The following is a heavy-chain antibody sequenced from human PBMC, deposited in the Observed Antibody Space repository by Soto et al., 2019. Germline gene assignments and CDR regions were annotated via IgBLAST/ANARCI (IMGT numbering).Heavy chain of an antibody. Sequence: ASVKVSCKASGGTFSSYAISWVRQAPGQGLEWMGGIIPIFGTANYAQKFQGRVTITADESTSTAYMELSSLRSEDTAVYYCARQRVVRLSLDAFDIWGQGTMVTVSS. CDR2: IIPIFGTA. CDR3: ARQRVVRLSLDAFDI. J-gene: IGHJ3*02. CDR1: GGTFSSYA. D-gene: IGHD3-10*01. V-gene: IGHV1-69*13.